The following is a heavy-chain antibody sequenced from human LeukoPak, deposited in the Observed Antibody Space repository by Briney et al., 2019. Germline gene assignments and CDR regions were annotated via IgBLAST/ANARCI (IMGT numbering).Heavy chain of an antibody. Sequence: HSGGSLRLSCAASGFTFSSYEMKWVRQAPGKGLEWVSYISSSGSFIYYVDSVRGRFTISRDSAKNSLYLQMNSLRAEDTAVYYCARGGTYYDPSVRPTDYWGQGTLVTVSS. J-gene: IGHJ4*02. CDR1: GFTFSSYE. V-gene: IGHV3-48*03. CDR3: ARGGTYYDPSVRPTDY. CDR2: ISSSGSFI. D-gene: IGHD3-3*01.